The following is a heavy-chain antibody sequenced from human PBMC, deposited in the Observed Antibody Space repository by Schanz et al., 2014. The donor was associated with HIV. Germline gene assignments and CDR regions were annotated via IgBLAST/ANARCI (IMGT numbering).Heavy chain of an antibody. Sequence: QVQLVQSGAEVKKPGSSVKVSCKASGGSFSSYAINWVRQAPGQGLEWMGMINPSGGSTRYAQKFQGRVPMTRDTSTSTAYMDLSSLRSEDTAVYYCARETAEYSRTPVSWFDPWGQGTLVTVSS. D-gene: IGHD6-13*01. CDR1: GGSFSSYA. CDR2: INPSGGST. V-gene: IGHV1-46*01. CDR3: ARETAEYSRTPVSWFDP. J-gene: IGHJ5*02.